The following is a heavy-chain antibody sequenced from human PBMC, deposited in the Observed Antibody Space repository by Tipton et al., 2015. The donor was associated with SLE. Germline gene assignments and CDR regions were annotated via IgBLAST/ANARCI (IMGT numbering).Heavy chain of an antibody. J-gene: IGHJ4*02. Sequence: SLRLSCAASGFSFSTYSMNWVRQAPGKGLEWVSSISFDSNYIYYADSVKGRFTISRDNAKNSLYLQMDSLRAEDTAFYYCAKGPEWLSYWGQGTLVTVSS. CDR1: GFSFSTYS. CDR3: AKGPEWLSY. D-gene: IGHD3-3*01. V-gene: IGHV3-21*04. CDR2: ISFDSNYI.